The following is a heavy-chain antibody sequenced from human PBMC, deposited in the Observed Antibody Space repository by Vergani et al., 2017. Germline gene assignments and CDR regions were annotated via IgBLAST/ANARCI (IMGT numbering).Heavy chain of an antibody. D-gene: IGHD4-11*01. CDR3: ARVNTETNGHLYYYYYMDV. Sequence: QVQLQQWGGGLLKPSETLSLTCVVNGGSFTSYHWTWIRQSPGEGLEWVGDIDHTGRPDYIPSLKSRLTMSLDKSRNQFSLTLNSVTATDTAIYFCARVNTETNGHLYYYYYMDVWGQGTAVTVS. V-gene: IGHV4-34*01. CDR2: IDHTGRP. J-gene: IGHJ6*03. CDR1: GGSFTSYH.